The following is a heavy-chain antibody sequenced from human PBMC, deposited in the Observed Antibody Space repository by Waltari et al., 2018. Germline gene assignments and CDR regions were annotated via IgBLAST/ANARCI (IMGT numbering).Heavy chain of an antibody. J-gene: IGHJ4*02. CDR2: IHGTGET. CDR3: ARDRGRGLYRDS. CDR1: GDSVSNNYW. Sequence: QLQLQQSGPGLVKPSESLFLSCAVSGDSVSNNYWWSGVRQPPGKGLEWIGQIHGTGETNNKPALEGRVTVSMDTSNNQFSLRVTSPTAADTAVYFCARDRGRGLYRDSWGQGTLVTVS. D-gene: IGHD1-26*01. V-gene: IGHV4-4*02.